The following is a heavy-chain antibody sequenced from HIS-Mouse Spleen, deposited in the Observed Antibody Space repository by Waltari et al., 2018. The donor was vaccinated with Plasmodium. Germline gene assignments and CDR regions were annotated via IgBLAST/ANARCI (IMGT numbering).Heavy chain of an antibody. J-gene: IGHJ1*01. D-gene: IGHD3-9*01. Sequence: QITLKESGPTLVKPTQTLTLTCTFSGFSLSTSGVGVGWIRQPPEKALEWLALIYWNDDKRYSPSLKSTRTIPKDTSKNQVVLTMTNMYPVDTVTYYCAHTQYYDMLTDYYLGEYFQHWGQGTLVTVSS. CDR1: GFSLSTSGVG. CDR2: IYWNDDK. CDR3: AHTQYYDMLTDYYLGEYFQH. V-gene: IGHV2-5*01.